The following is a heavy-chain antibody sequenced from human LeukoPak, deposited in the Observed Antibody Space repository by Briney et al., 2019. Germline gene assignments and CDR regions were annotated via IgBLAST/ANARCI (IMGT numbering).Heavy chain of an antibody. CDR3: ARESNYYGSGTGWFDP. D-gene: IGHD3-10*01. Sequence: SETLSLTCTVSGGSISSYWSWIRQPAGKGLEWIGRIYGSGSTNYNPSLKSRVTMSLDTSKNQFSLKLSSVTAADTAVYYCARESNYYGSGTGWFDPWGQGTLVTVSS. J-gene: IGHJ5*02. CDR1: GGSISSY. V-gene: IGHV4-4*07. CDR2: IYGSGST.